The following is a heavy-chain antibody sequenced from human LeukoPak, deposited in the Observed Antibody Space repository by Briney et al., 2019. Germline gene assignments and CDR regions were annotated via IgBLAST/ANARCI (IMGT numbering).Heavy chain of an antibody. CDR3: AKDKWELLAFDI. Sequence: GGSLRLSCAASGFTFSDYYMSWIRQAPGKGLEWVSYISSSGNAIYYADSVKGRFTISRDNSKNTLYLQMNSLRAEDTAVYYCAKDKWELLAFDIWGQGTMVTVSS. V-gene: IGHV3-11*04. J-gene: IGHJ3*02. D-gene: IGHD1-26*01. CDR1: GFTFSDYY. CDR2: ISSSGNAI.